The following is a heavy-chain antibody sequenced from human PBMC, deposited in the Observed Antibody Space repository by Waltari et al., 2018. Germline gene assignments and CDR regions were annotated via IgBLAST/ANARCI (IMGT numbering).Heavy chain of an antibody. Sequence: QVQLQESGPGLVKPSETLSLTCAVSGYSISSGYYWGWIRQPPGKGLEWIGGIYHSGSTYYNPSLKSRVTISVDTSKNQFPLKLSSVTAADTAVYYCARADWNYFGWFDPWGQGTLVTVSS. V-gene: IGHV4-38-2*01. CDR1: GYSISSGYY. D-gene: IGHD1-7*01. J-gene: IGHJ5*02. CDR3: ARADWNYFGWFDP. CDR2: IYHSGST.